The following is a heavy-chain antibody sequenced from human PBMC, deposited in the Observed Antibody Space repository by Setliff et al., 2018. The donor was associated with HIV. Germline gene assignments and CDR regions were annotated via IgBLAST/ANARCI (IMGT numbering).Heavy chain of an antibody. CDR3: ARRGGGSGHYYYYGMDV. CDR2: IIPILGIA. CDR1: GGTFSSYA. V-gene: IGHV1-69*10. D-gene: IGHD3-10*01. Sequence: ASVKVSCKASGGTFSSYAISWVRQAPGQGLEWMGGIIPILGIANYAQKFQGRVTITANKSTSTAYMELRSLRSEDTAVYYCARRGGGSGHYYYYGMDVWGQGTTVTVSS. J-gene: IGHJ6*02.